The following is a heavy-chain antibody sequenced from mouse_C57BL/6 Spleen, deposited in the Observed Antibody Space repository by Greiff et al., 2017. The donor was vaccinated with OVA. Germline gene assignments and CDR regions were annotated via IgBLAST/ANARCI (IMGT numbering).Heavy chain of an antibody. CDR3: ARGGRGAMAY. Sequence: VQLQQSGPELVKPGASVKISCKASGYTFTDYYMHWVKQRPGKSLEWIGDINPNNGGTSYNQKFKGKATLTVDKSSSTAYLELRSLTSEDSAGYYGARGGRGAMAYWGQGTSVTVSS. CDR2: INPNNGGT. J-gene: IGHJ4*01. D-gene: IGHD3-3*01. V-gene: IGHV1-26*01. CDR1: GYTFTDYY.